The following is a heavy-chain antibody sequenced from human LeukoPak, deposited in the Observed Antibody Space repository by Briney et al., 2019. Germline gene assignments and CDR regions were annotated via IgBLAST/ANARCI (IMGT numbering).Heavy chain of an antibody. V-gene: IGHV3-23*01. D-gene: IGHD2-2*01. Sequence: PGGSLRLSCAASGFTFSSYAMSWVRQALGKGLEWVSAISGSGGSTYYADSVKGRFTISRDNSKNTLYLQMNSLRAEDTAVHYCAKGDIVVVPAAKDEFGFDYWGQGTLVTVSS. J-gene: IGHJ4*02. CDR1: GFTFSSYA. CDR3: AKGDIVVVPAAKDEFGFDY. CDR2: ISGSGGST.